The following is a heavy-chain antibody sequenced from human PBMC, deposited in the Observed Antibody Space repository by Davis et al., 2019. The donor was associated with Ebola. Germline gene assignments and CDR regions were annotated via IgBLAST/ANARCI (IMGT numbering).Heavy chain of an antibody. CDR1: GFTVTTYG. CDR3: ARWDFFDY. CDR2: ISSSSSTI. Sequence: GGSLRLSCAATGFTVTTYGMNWVRQAPGKGLEWVSYISSSSSTIYYADSVKGRFTISRDNAKNSLYLQMNSLRDEDTAVYYCARWDFFDYWGQGTLVTVSS. J-gene: IGHJ4*02. D-gene: IGHD1-26*01. V-gene: IGHV3-48*02.